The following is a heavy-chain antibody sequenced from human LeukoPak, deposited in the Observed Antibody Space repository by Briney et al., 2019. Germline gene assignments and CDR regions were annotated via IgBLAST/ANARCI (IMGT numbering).Heavy chain of an antibody. CDR1: GFSFSSYE. V-gene: IGHV3-48*03. J-gene: IGHJ6*04. D-gene: IGHD6-25*01. Sequence: HPGGSLRLSWAASGFSFSSYEMNWVRQAPGKGLEWISYISASGTLTHYADSVEGRFTVSRDNAKNSLYLQMNSLRGEDTAVYYCARDGTPTYSSGWVYMDVWGKGTTVTISS. CDR2: ISASGTLT. CDR3: ARDGTPTYSSGWVYMDV.